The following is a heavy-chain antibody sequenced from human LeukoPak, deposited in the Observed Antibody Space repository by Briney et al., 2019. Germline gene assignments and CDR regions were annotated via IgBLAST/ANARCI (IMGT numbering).Heavy chain of an antibody. Sequence: GGSLRLFCAASGFNFDDYTMHWVRQIRGKSLEWVSLINWDGGSTFYADSVKGRFTISRDTRKNFLYLQMISLRTEDTALYYCAKDLGKVIAAAGTSGFDSWGRGTLVTVSS. J-gene: IGHJ4*01. V-gene: IGHV3-43*01. CDR2: INWDGGST. CDR1: GFNFDDYT. D-gene: IGHD6-13*01. CDR3: AKDLGKVIAAAGTSGFDS.